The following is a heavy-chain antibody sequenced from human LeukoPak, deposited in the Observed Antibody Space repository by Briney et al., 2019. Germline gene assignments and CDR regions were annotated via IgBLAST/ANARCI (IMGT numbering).Heavy chain of an antibody. CDR2: IYYSGST. J-gene: IGHJ5*02. CDR3: ARGDEDCSGGSCYSVWFDP. D-gene: IGHD2-15*01. CDR1: GGSISSYY. Sequence: PSETLSLTCTVSGGSISSYYWSWIRQPPGKGLEWIGYIYYSGSTNYNPSPKSRVTISVDTSKNQFSLKLSSVTAADTAEYYCARGDEDCSGGSCYSVWFDPWGQGTLVTVSS. V-gene: IGHV4-59*01.